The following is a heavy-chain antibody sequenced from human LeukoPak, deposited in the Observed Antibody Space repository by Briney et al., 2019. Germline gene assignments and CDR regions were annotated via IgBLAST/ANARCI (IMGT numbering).Heavy chain of an antibody. CDR3: ARVYGSGSYSIDY. J-gene: IGHJ4*02. D-gene: IGHD3-10*01. CDR2: ISRSGSSI. Sequence: GGSLRLSCAASGFTFSSYNINWVRQAPGKGLEWVSYISRSGSSIYYADSVKGRFSISRDNAKNSLYLQMNSLRDEDTAVYYCARVYGSGSYSIDYWGQGTLVTVSS. CDR1: GFTFSSYN. V-gene: IGHV3-48*02.